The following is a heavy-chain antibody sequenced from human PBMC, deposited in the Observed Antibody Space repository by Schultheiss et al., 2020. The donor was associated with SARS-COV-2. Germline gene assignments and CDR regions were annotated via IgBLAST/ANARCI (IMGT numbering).Heavy chain of an antibody. Sequence: ASVKVSCKASGYTFTGYYMHWVRQAPGQGLEWMGWINPNSGGTNYAQKFQGRVTMTRDTSISTAYMELSRLRSDDTAVYYCARGDFWSGYGVGWAGDYYYMDVWGKGPRSPSP. CDR2: INPNSGGT. V-gene: IGHV1-2*02. J-gene: IGHJ6*03. CDR3: ARGDFWSGYGVGWAGDYYYMDV. D-gene: IGHD3-3*01. CDR1: GYTFTGYY.